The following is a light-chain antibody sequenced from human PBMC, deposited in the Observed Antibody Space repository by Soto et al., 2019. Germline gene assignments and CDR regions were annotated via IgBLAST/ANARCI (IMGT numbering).Light chain of an antibody. CDR2: GAS. J-gene: IGKJ3*01. V-gene: IGKV3-20*01. CDR3: QRYGNSPGFFT. Sequence: EIVLAQSPGTLSLSPGERATLSCRASQSVTNSYLAWYQQKPGQAPRLLIYGASSRATGIPDKFSGSGSGTDFSLTISRLEPEDFAVYYCQRYGNSPGFFTFGPGTRVDI. CDR1: QSVTNSY.